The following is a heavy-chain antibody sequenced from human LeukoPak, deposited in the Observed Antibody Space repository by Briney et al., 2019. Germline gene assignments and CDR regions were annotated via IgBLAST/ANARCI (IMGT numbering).Heavy chain of an antibody. Sequence: PGGSLRLSCAASGFSFWHHAMHWVRQAPGKGLEWLSQIWSDGNNKYYADTVRGRFTISRDTSKSTLYLEMNSLRAEDTAIYYCARDGQQSSPYAYDYWGQGTLVTVSS. D-gene: IGHD2-2*01. J-gene: IGHJ4*02. CDR2: IWSDGNNK. CDR3: ARDGQQSSPYAYDY. V-gene: IGHV3-33*01. CDR1: GFSFWHHA.